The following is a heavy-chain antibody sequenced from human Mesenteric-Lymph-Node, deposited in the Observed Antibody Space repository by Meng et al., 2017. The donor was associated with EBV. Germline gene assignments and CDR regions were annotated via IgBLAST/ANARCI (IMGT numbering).Heavy chain of an antibody. CDR1: GGVFGGYF. V-gene: IGHV4-34*10. Sequence: QVQVQCSGHGLVEAWGAPLLTCGVYGGVFGGYFWSCIRQPPGKGLEWIGEINRVGSTNYNPSLKSRLTMSVDTSKNHFSLKLTSVTAADTAVYYCVRCGAVTLVQGGPDHWGQGTLVTVSS. J-gene: IGHJ4*02. D-gene: IGHD3-10*01. CDR2: INRVGST. CDR3: VRCGAVTLVQGGPDH.